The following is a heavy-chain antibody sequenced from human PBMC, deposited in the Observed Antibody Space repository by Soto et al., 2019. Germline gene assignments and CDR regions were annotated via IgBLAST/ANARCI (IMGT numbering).Heavy chain of an antibody. CDR1: GYTFTSYG. CDR2: ISAYNGNT. D-gene: IGHD2-15*01. V-gene: IGHV1-18*01. CDR3: AGDLARELLVSATPGY. Sequence: QVQLVQSGAEVKKPGASVKVSCKASGYTFTSYGISWVRQAPGQGLEWLGWISAYNGNTNYAQKLQGRVTMTTDTSTSTAYMELWSLRSDDTPVYYCAGDLARELLVSATPGYWGQGTLVTVSS. J-gene: IGHJ4*02.